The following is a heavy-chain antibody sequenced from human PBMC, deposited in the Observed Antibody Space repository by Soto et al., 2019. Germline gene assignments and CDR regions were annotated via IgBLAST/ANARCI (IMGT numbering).Heavy chain of an antibody. CDR3: ARESGGATATLDYSYFYMDV. CDR2: INPNGGVT. J-gene: IGHJ6*03. D-gene: IGHD5-12*01. V-gene: IGHV1-2*04. Sequence: QVQLVQSGAEVKKPGASVTVSCRSSGDTFNDYYIHWVRQAPGQGLEWMGWINPNGGVTKYAQKCQGWVSMTRDTSIRTVYMQLSRLRSDDTSVYYWARESGGATATLDYSYFYMDVWGTGTTVTVSS. CDR1: GDTFNDYY.